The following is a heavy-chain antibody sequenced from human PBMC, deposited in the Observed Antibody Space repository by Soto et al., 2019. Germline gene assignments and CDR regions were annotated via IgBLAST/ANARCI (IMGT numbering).Heavy chain of an antibody. Sequence: SVEVSCKASGGTFSSYAISWVRQAPGQGLEWMGGIIPIFGTANYAQKFQGRVTITADESTSTAYMELSSLRSEDTAVYYCARTNTRHPSNWFDPWGQGTLVTVSS. CDR2: IIPIFGTA. J-gene: IGHJ5*02. CDR1: GGTFSSYA. V-gene: IGHV1-69*13. CDR3: ARTNTRHPSNWFDP.